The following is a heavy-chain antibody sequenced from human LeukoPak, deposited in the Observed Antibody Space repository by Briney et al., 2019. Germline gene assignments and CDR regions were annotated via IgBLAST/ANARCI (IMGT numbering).Heavy chain of an antibody. V-gene: IGHV1-2*02. Sequence: ASVKVSCKASGYTFTGYYMHWVRQAPGQGLEWMGWINPNSGGTNYAQKFQGRVTMTRDTSISTAYMELSRLRSDDTAVYYCARELPDSSGYLDAFGIWGQGTMVTVSS. CDR3: ARELPDSSGYLDAFGI. CDR2: INPNSGGT. CDR1: GYTFTGYY. D-gene: IGHD3-22*01. J-gene: IGHJ3*02.